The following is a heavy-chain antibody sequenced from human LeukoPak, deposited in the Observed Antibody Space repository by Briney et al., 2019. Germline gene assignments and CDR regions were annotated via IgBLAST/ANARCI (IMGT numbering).Heavy chain of an antibody. V-gene: IGHV4-61*02. CDR1: GGSLSSGSYY. CDR3: ARAVYGDYRGYYYYMDV. J-gene: IGHJ6*03. D-gene: IGHD4-17*01. CDR2: IYTSGST. Sequence: SQTLSLTCTVSGGSLSSGSYYWSWIRQPAGKGLEWIGRIYTSGSTNYNPSLKSRVTISVDTSKNQFSLKLSSVTAADTAVYYCARAVYGDYRGYYYYMDVWGKGTTVTVSS.